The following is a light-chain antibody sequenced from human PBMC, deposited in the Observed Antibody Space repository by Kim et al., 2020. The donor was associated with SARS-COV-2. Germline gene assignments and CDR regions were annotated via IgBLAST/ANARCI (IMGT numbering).Light chain of an antibody. V-gene: IGLV2-14*03. CDR1: SSDVGGNNY. Sequence: GQSITISYTGTSSDVGGNNYVSWYQQHPSKAPKHMIYDVSNRPSGVSIRFSGSKSGNTASLTISRHQAEDEADYCCSSYASSSTVFGGGTQLTVL. CDR2: DVS. CDR3: SSYASSSTV. J-gene: IGLJ3*02.